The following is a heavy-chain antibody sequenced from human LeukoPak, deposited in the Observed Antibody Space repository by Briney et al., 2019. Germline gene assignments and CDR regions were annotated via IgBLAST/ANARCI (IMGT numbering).Heavy chain of an antibody. Sequence: SETLSLTCTVSGGSISSSSYYWGWIRQPPGKGLERIGSIYYSGSTYYNPSLKSRVTISVDTSKNQFSLKLSSVTAADTAVYYCAGKGGLPVDVWGKGTTVTVSS. CDR3: AGKGGLPVDV. D-gene: IGHD2-15*01. CDR2: IYYSGST. J-gene: IGHJ6*04. CDR1: GGSISSSSYY. V-gene: IGHV4-39*01.